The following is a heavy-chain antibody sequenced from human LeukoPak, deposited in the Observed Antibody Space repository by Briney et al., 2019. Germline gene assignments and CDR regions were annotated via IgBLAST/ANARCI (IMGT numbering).Heavy chain of an antibody. J-gene: IGHJ6*02. D-gene: IGHD3-16*01. CDR2: ISGSGGST. Sequence: GGSLRLSCATSGFTSSSYALNWVRHAPGQGLEWVSAISGSGGSTYYADSVKGRFTISRDTSKNIVYLQLNSLRAEDTAIYYCARFRWGDYYYYGVDVWGQGTTVTVSS. CDR1: GFTSSSYA. V-gene: IGHV3-23*01. CDR3: ARFRWGDYYYYGVDV.